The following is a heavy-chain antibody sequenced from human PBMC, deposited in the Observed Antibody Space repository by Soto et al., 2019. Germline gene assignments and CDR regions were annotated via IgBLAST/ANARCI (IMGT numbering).Heavy chain of an antibody. Sequence: EVQLVESGGGLVQPGGSLRLSCAASGFTFSTYWMTWVRQALGKGLEWVAKINQDGSEKNYVDSVKGRFTISRDNAENSLYLQMNSLRAEDTAVYYCARRSNNWYFRWGQGTLVTVSS. D-gene: IGHD2-15*01. J-gene: IGHJ5*02. CDR2: INQDGSEK. CDR1: GFTFSTYW. CDR3: ARRSNNWYFR. V-gene: IGHV3-7*04.